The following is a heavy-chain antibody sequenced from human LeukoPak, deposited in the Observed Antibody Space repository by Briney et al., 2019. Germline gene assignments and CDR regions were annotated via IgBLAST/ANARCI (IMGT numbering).Heavy chain of an antibody. Sequence: GGSLRLSCAASGFTFSSYSMNWVRQAPGKGLEWVSSISSSSSYIYYADSVKGRLTISRDNAKNSLYLQMNSLRAEDTAVYYCAREVAAGPDYWGQGTLVTVSS. CDR3: AREVAAGPDY. CDR1: GFTFSSYS. CDR2: ISSSSSYI. D-gene: IGHD6-13*01. J-gene: IGHJ4*02. V-gene: IGHV3-21*01.